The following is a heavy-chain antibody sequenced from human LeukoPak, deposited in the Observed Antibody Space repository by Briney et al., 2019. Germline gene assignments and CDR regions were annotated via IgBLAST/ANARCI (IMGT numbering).Heavy chain of an antibody. Sequence: SETLSLTCTVSGGSISSGSYYWSWIRQPAGKGLEWIGRIYTSGSTNYNPSLKSRVTISVDTSKNQFSLKLSSVTAADTAVYYCARGFTMVRGVSVWGKRTTVTVSS. CDR2: IYTSGST. CDR3: ARGFTMVRGVSV. CDR1: GGSISSGSYY. V-gene: IGHV4-61*02. D-gene: IGHD3-10*01. J-gene: IGHJ6*04.